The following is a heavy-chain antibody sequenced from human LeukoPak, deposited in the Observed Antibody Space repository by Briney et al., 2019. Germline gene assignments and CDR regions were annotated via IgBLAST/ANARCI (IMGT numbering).Heavy chain of an antibody. D-gene: IGHD3-16*01. CDR3: ARFTPQGYGWGGYNRFDP. Sequence: SETLSLTCTVSGASISTYYWNWIRQPPGKGLEWIGYIYYSGSTNYNPSLKSRVTISLDTSKSQFSLNLTSVTAADTAVYYCARFTPQGYGWGGYNRFDPWGQGTLVTVSS. V-gene: IGHV4-59*01. J-gene: IGHJ5*02. CDR2: IYYSGST. CDR1: GASISTYY.